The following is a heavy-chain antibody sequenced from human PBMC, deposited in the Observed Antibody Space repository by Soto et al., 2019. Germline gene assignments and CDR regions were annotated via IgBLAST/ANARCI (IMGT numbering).Heavy chain of an antibody. J-gene: IGHJ3*02. V-gene: IGHV1-18*04. Sequence: GASVKVSCKASGYTFTSYGISWVRQAPGQGLEWMGWTSAYNGNTNYAQKLQGRVTMTTDTSTSTAYMELRSLRSDDTAVYYCARERLDDYDSSGYTPRTPVAFDIWGQGTMVTVSS. CDR2: TSAYNGNT. CDR1: GYTFTSYG. D-gene: IGHD3-22*01. CDR3: ARERLDDYDSSGYTPRTPVAFDI.